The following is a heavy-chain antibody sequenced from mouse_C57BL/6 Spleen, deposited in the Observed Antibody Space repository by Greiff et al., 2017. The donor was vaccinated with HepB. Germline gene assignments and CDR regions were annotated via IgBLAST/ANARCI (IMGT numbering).Heavy chain of an antibody. CDR3: ARASTVVAPYYAMDY. CDR1: GYTFTSYW. J-gene: IGHJ4*01. V-gene: IGHV1-52*01. CDR2: IDPSDSET. Sequence: VQLQHPGAELVRPGSSVKLSCKASGYTFTSYWMHWVKQRPIQGLEWIGNIDPSDSETHYNQKFKDKATLTVDKSSSTAYMQLSSLTSEDSAVYYCARASTVVAPYYAMDYWGQGTSVTVSS. D-gene: IGHD1-1*01.